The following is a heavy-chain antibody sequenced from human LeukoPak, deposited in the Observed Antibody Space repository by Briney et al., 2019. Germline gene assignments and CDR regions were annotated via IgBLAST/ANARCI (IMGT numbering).Heavy chain of an antibody. D-gene: IGHD3-10*01. J-gene: IGHJ3*02. CDR2: INPNSGGT. Sequence: ASVKVSCKASGYTFTGYYMHWVRQAPGQGLEWMGWINPNSGGTNYAQKFQGWVTMTRDTSISTAYMELSRLRSDDTAVYYCARDMVRGGLEGDFDIWGQGTMVTVSS. V-gene: IGHV1-2*04. CDR1: GYTFTGYY. CDR3: ARDMVRGGLEGDFDI.